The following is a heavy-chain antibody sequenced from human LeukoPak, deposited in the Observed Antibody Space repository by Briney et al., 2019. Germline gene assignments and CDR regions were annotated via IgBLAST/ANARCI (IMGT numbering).Heavy chain of an antibody. Sequence: PGGSLRLSCAASGFTFSNYGMHWVRQAPGKGLEWVAFIRYDGSNEYYADSVKGRFTIFRDNSKSTLYLQMNSLRAEDTAVYYCAKDGRATWYFDYWGQGTLVTVSS. CDR2: IRYDGSNE. V-gene: IGHV3-30*02. J-gene: IGHJ4*02. CDR1: GFTFSNYG. CDR3: AKDGRATWYFDY. D-gene: IGHD3-10*01.